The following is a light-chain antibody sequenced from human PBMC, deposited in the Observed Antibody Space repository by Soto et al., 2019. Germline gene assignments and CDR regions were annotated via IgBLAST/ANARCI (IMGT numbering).Light chain of an antibody. CDR2: DVS. J-gene: IGLJ2*01. CDR1: SNDVGGYNY. CDR3: CSYAGSYSVV. Sequence: QSALTQTRSVSGSPGQSVTISCTGTSNDVGGYNYVSWYQQHPGKAPKLMIYDVSKRPSWVPGRFSGSKSGNTASLTISGLQAEDEADYYCCSYAGSYSVVFGGGTQLTVL. V-gene: IGLV2-11*01.